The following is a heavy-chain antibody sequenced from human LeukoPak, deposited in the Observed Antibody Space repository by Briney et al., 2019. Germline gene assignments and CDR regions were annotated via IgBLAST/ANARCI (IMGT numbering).Heavy chain of an antibody. CDR1: GFTFSSYA. CDR3: ARASSITIFGVVIGNWFDP. Sequence: GGSLRLSCAASGFTFSSYAMSWVRQAPGKGLEWVANIKQDGSEKYYVDSVKGRFTISRDNAKNSLYLQMNSLRAEDTAVYYCARASSITIFGVVIGNWFDPWGQGIRVTVSS. J-gene: IGHJ5*02. D-gene: IGHD3-3*01. V-gene: IGHV3-7*01. CDR2: IKQDGSEK.